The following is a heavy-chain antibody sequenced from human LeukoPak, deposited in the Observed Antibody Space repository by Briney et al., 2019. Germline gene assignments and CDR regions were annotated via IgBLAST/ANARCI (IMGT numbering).Heavy chain of an antibody. CDR3: TRALIGYYFDY. CDR1: GFIFSSYA. CDR2: ISGSGGNT. V-gene: IGHV3-23*01. Sequence: GGSLRLSCVASGFIFSSYAMNWVRQAPGKGLEWVSLISGSGGNTYYADSVKGRFTISRDNSKNTLYLQMNSLRAEDTAVYYCTRALIGYYFDYWGQGTLVTVSS. D-gene: IGHD2-8*01. J-gene: IGHJ4*02.